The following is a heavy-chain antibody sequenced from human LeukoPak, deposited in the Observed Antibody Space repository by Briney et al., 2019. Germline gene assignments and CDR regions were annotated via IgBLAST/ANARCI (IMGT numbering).Heavy chain of an antibody. J-gene: IGHJ5*02. CDR1: GGSISSYY. Sequence: PSETLSLTCTVSGGSISSYYWSWIRQPAGKGLEWIGRIYTSGSTNHNPSLKSRVTMSVDTSKNQFSLKLSSVTAADTAVYYCARDWVRRSSRGTTHWFDPWGQGTLVTVSS. CDR2: IYTSGST. D-gene: IGHD3-10*01. CDR3: ARDWVRRSSRGTTHWFDP. V-gene: IGHV4-4*07.